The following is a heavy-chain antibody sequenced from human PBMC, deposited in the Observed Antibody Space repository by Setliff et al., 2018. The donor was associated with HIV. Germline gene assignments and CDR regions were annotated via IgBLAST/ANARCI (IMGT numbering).Heavy chain of an antibody. V-gene: IGHV3-33*06. D-gene: IGHD6-19*01. CDR2: IWYDGSNK. J-gene: IGHJ4*02. CDR3: AKTPSSGWYSLYLDY. Sequence: GGSLRLSCTGSRFDFRNTWMSWVRQAPGKGLEWVAVIWYDGSNKYYADSVKGRFTISRDNSKNTLYLQMNSLRAEDTAVYYCAKTPSSGWYSLYLDYWGQGTLVTVSS. CDR1: RFDFRNTW.